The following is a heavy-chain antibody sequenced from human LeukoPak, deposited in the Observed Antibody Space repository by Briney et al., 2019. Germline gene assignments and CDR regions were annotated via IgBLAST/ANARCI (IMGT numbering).Heavy chain of an antibody. CDR1: GGSISSYY. V-gene: IGHV4-59*08. D-gene: IGHD2-21*01. J-gene: IGHJ4*02. CDR2: IYYSGST. Sequence: SETLSLTCTVSGGSISSYYWSWIRQPPGKGLEWIGYIYYSGSTNYNPSLKSRVTISVDTSKNQFSLKLSSVTAADTAVYYCARLLGDWDYFDYWGQGTLVTVSS. CDR3: ARLLGDWDYFDY.